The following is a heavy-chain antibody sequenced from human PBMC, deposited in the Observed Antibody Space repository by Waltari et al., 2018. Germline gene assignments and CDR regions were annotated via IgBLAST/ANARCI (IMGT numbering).Heavy chain of an antibody. D-gene: IGHD2-8*02. J-gene: IGHJ5*02. CDR3: ARVTGPWSKLS. CDR2: IYSGGST. V-gene: IGHV3-53*01. Sequence: EVQLVESGGGLIQPGGSLRLSCAASGFTVSSNYMSWVRQAPGKGLGWVSVIYSGGSTYYADSGKGRFTISRDNAKNTLYLQMNSLRAEDTAVYYCARVTGPWSKLSWGQGTLVTVSS. CDR1: GFTVSSNY.